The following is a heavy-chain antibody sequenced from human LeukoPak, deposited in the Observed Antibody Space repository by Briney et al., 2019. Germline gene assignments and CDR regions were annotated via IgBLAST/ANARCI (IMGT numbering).Heavy chain of an antibody. Sequence: GGSLRLSCAASGFTFSSYAMSWVRQAPGKGPERVSAISGSGGSTYYADSVKGRFTISRDNSKNTLYLQMNSLRAEDTAVYYCAKDRSTWIQLWSRGSRAFDIWGQGTMVTVSS. CDR1: GFTFSSYA. V-gene: IGHV3-23*01. CDR3: AKDRSTWIQLWSRGSRAFDI. CDR2: ISGSGGST. J-gene: IGHJ3*02. D-gene: IGHD5-18*01.